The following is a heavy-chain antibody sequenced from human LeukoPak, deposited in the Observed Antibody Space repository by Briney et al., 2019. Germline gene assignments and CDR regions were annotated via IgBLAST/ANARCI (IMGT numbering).Heavy chain of an antibody. CDR1: GGSISSYY. CDR3: ARSRGGASGPFDY. Sequence: SETLSLTCTVSGGSISSYYWSWIRQPPGKGLEWIGYIYYSGSTNYNPSLKSRVTISVDTSKNQFSLKLSSVTAADTAVYYCARSRGGASGPFDYWGQGTLVTVSS. D-gene: IGHD3-16*01. CDR2: IYYSGST. V-gene: IGHV4-59*08. J-gene: IGHJ4*02.